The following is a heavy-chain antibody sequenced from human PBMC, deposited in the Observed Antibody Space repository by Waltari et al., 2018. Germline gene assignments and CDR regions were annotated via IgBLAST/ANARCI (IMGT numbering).Heavy chain of an antibody. CDR2: LRNTGGT. Sequence: HVQLPESGPGLVKPSETLSLTCTVSGDFISDAHWTWIRQAPGKGLEWIAYLRNTGGTKCTPSLQSLVTISADTSKKQFSLRLTSVTAADTAVYYCARLPTKYYDSTGWGFFDQWGQGILVTISP. V-gene: IGHV4-59*08. CDR3: ARLPTKYYDSTGWGFFDQ. D-gene: IGHD3-22*01. CDR1: GDFISDAH. J-gene: IGHJ4*02.